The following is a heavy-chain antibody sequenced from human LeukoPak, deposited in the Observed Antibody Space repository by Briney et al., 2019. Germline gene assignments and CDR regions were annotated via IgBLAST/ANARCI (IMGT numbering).Heavy chain of an antibody. CDR3: ARDFFPSYYDSSGYSFDP. J-gene: IGHJ5*02. V-gene: IGHV1-2*06. CDR1: GGTFSSYA. D-gene: IGHD3-22*01. CDR2: INPNSGGT. Sequence: ASVKVSCKASGGTFSSYAISWVRQAPGQGLEWMGRINPNSGGTNYAQKFQGRVTMTRDTSISTAYMELSRLRSDDTAVYYCARDFFPSYYDSSGYSFDPWGQGTLVTVSS.